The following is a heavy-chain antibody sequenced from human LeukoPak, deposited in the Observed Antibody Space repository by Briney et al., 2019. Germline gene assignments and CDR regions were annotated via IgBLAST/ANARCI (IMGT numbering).Heavy chain of an antibody. V-gene: IGHV3-13*01. CDR2: IGTAGDT. Sequence: GGSLRLSCAASGFTFSSYDMHWVRQATGRGLEWVSGIGTAGDTYYLDSVKGRFSISRENAKNSLYLQMNSLRAGDTAVYYCARGTRYLGWSEISGMDVWGQGTTVTVSS. D-gene: IGHD3-3*01. CDR1: GFTFSSYD. J-gene: IGHJ6*02. CDR3: ARGTRYLGWSEISGMDV.